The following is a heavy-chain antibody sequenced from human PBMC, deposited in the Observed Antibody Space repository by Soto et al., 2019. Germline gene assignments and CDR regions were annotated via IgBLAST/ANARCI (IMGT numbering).Heavy chain of an antibody. CDR2: ISIDGSNK. CDR1: GFTFSSCG. V-gene: IGHV3-30*18. CDR3: AKGHAFVDTAMVTDY. Sequence: QVQLVESGGGVVQPGRSLRLSCAASGFTFSSCGMHWVRQAPGKGLEWVAVISIDGSNKFYADSVKGRFTIYRDNFKNTLYLQMNSLRVEDTAVYFCAKGHAFVDTAMVTDYWGQGTLVTVSP. J-gene: IGHJ4*02. D-gene: IGHD5-18*01.